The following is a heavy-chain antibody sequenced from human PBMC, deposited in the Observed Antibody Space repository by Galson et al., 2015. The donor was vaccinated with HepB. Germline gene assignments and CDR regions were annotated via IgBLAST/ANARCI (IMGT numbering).Heavy chain of an antibody. D-gene: IGHD6-13*01. CDR1: GFTFSSYA. V-gene: IGHV3-23*01. Sequence: SLRLSCAASGFTFSSYAMSWVRQAPGKGLEWVSAISGSGGSTYYADSVKGRFTISRDNSKNTLYLQMNSLRAEDTAVYYCAKAAPKYSSSWSSFDYWGQGTLVTVSS. CDR3: AKAAPKYSSSWSSFDY. J-gene: IGHJ4*02. CDR2: ISGSGGST.